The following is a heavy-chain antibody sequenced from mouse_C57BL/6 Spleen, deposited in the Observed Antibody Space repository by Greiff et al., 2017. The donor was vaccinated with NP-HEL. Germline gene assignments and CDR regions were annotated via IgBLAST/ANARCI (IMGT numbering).Heavy chain of an antibody. Sequence: QVQLQQPGAELVKPGASVKLSCKASGYTFTSYWMQWVKQRPGQGLEWIGEIDPSDSYTNYTQKFKGKATLTVDTSSSTAYMQLSSLTSEDSAVYYCARTGTYYFDYWGQGTTLTVSA. CDR1: GYTFTSYW. CDR3: ARTGTYYFDY. J-gene: IGHJ2*01. V-gene: IGHV1-50*01. CDR2: IDPSDSYT. D-gene: IGHD4-1*01.